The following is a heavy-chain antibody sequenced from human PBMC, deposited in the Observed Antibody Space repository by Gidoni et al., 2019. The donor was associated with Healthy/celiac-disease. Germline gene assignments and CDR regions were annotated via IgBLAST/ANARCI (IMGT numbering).Heavy chain of an antibody. CDR2: INSDGSST. CDR3: ARDKVWELRPFDY. J-gene: IGHJ4*02. V-gene: IGHV3-74*01. D-gene: IGHD1-26*01. CDR1: GFTFSSDW. Sequence: EVQLVESGGGLVRPGGSLRLSCAAAGFTFSSDWMHWVRQAPGKGLVWVSRINSDGSSTSYADSVKGRFTISRDNAKNTLYLQMNSLRAEDTAVYYCARDKVWELRPFDYWGQGTLVTVSS.